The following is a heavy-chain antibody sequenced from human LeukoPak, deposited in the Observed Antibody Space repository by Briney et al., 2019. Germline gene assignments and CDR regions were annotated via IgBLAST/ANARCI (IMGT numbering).Heavy chain of an antibody. CDR1: GYTFSSYG. Sequence: SCKASGYTFSSYGINWVRQAPGKGLEWVSYISSSSSTIYYADSVKGRFTISRDNAKNSLYLQMNSLRAEDTAVYYCARGSTYYDSSGQVPFDYWGQGTLVTVSS. V-gene: IGHV3-48*01. CDR2: ISSSSSTI. D-gene: IGHD3-22*01. J-gene: IGHJ4*02. CDR3: ARGSTYYDSSGQVPFDY.